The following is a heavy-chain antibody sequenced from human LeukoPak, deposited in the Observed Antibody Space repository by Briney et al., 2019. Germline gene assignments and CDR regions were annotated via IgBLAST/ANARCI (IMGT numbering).Heavy chain of an antibody. D-gene: IGHD1-26*01. CDR2: IYYSGST. Sequence: PSETLSLTCTVSGGSISSYYWSWIRQPPGKGLEWIGYIYYSGSTYYNPSLKRRVTISVDTSKNQFSLKLSSVTAADTAVYYCVRMSGSYSLGYYFDYWGQGTLVTVSS. CDR3: VRMSGSYSLGYYFDY. J-gene: IGHJ4*02. V-gene: IGHV4-59*08. CDR1: GGSISSYY.